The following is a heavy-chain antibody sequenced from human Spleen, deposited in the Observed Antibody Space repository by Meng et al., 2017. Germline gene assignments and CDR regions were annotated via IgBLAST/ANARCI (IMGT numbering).Heavy chain of an antibody. CDR2: IRSKRYGSVRYGGTA. CDR3: AIDPLAATNDN. Sequence: GGSLRLSCTTSGFSFADYAMTWFRQAPGRGLEWVGFIRSKRYGSVRYGGTAEYAPFVKGRFTISRDDSKSIAYLEMNSLKTEDTAVYYCAIDPLAATNDNWGQGTLVTVSS. D-gene: IGHD6-19*01. V-gene: IGHV3-49*03. CDR1: GFSFADYA. J-gene: IGHJ4*02.